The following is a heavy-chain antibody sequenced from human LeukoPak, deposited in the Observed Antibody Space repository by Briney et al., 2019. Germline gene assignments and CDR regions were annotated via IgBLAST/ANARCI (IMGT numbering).Heavy chain of an antibody. Sequence: GASVKVSCKASGYTFTSYDIHWVRQATGQGLEWMGWMNPNSGNTGYAQKFQGRVTMTRNTSISTAYMELSSLRSEDTAVYYCATKGYCSSTSCPPVLDYWGQGTLVTVSS. D-gene: IGHD2-2*01. CDR2: MNPNSGNT. CDR3: ATKGYCSSTSCPPVLDY. J-gene: IGHJ4*02. CDR1: GYTFTSYD. V-gene: IGHV1-8*01.